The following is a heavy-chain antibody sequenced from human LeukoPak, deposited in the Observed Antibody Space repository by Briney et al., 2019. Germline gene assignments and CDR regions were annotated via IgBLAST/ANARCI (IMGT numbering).Heavy chain of an antibody. Sequence: ASVKVSCKASGYTFTSYAMNWVRQAPGQGLEWMGWMNPNSGNTGYAQKFQGSVTMTRNTSISTAYMELSSLRSEDTAVYYCARGHSIEPYYYYYYMDVWGKGTTVTVSS. V-gene: IGHV1-8*02. CDR1: GYTFTSYA. J-gene: IGHJ6*03. CDR3: ARGHSIEPYYYYYYMDV. D-gene: IGHD4-11*01. CDR2: MNPNSGNT.